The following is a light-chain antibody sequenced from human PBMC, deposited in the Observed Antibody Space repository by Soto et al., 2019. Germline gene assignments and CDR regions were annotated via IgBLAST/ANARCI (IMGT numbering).Light chain of an antibody. J-gene: IGLJ2*01. Sequence: QSVLTQPASVSGSPGQSIAISCTGTSSDVGAYNYVSWYQQHPGKAPKLMIFDVSNRPSGVSNRFSGSKSGDTASLTISGLQAEDEADYYCSSYTPSSTQVFGGGTQLTVL. CDR2: DVS. CDR1: SSDVGAYNY. CDR3: SSYTPSSTQV. V-gene: IGLV2-14*03.